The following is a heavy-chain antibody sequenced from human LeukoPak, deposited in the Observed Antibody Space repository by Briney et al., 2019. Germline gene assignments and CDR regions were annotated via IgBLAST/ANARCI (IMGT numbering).Heavy chain of an antibody. V-gene: IGHV3-7*01. Sequence: PGGSLRLSCAASGFTFSSYWMSWVRQAPGKGLEWVANIKQDGSEKYYVDSVKGRFTISRDNAKNSLFLQMNSLRVEDTAVYYCAASRSLDRSLDYWGQGTLVTVSS. CDR3: AASRSLDRSLDY. CDR2: IKQDGSEK. D-gene: IGHD3-9*01. J-gene: IGHJ4*02. CDR1: GFTFSSYW.